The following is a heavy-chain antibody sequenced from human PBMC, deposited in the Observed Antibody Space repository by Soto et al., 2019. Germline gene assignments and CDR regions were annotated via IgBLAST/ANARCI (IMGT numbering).Heavy chain of an antibody. CDR3: ARGAATVTPGWFDP. V-gene: IGHV4-38-2*01. CDR1: GYSISSGYY. CDR2: IYHSGTT. Sequence: SETLSLTCAVSGYSISSGYYWGWIRQPPGKGLEWISSIYHSGTTYHNPSLKSRVTISVDTSKNQFSLKLSSVIAADTAVYYCARGAATVTPGWFDPWGQGTLVTVSS. D-gene: IGHD4-17*01. J-gene: IGHJ5*02.